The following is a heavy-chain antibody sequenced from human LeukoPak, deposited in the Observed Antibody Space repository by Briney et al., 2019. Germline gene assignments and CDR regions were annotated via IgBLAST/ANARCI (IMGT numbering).Heavy chain of an antibody. CDR3: ARDDSGWYHFFDY. J-gene: IGHJ4*02. CDR1: GFTFSSYS. D-gene: IGHD6-19*01. V-gene: IGHV3-21*01. CDR2: ISSSSSYI. Sequence: GGSLRLSCAASGFTFSSYSMNWVRQAPGKGLEWVSSISSSSSYIYYADSVKGRFTISRDNAKNPLYLQMNSLRAEDTAVYYCARDDSGWYHFFDYWGQGTLVTVSS.